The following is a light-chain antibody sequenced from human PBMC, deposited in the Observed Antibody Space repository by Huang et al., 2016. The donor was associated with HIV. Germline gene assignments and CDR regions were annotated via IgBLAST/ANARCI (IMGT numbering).Light chain of an antibody. V-gene: IGKV3-15*01. CDR2: GEA. CDR3: QQYNNWPYT. J-gene: IGKJ2*01. CDR1: QSMSSD. Sequence: EIVMTQSPATLSVSPGKRATLSCKASQSMSSDLAWYQQKPCQPPRILSHGEATSATGIPAMFSGSGSGSGFTLTIISLQSEDFAVYHCQQYNNWPYTFGQGTKLEIK.